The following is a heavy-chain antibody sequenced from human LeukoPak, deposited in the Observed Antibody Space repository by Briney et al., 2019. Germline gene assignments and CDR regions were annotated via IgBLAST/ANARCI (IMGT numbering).Heavy chain of an antibody. Sequence: PGGSLRLSCAASGFTFSSFPMGGIARPPGRGRGGFGIIYYRGNTYYNPSLTTRVTISVDTSKNQFSLKLTSVTAADTAMYYCVRSQWELLPTASWFDPWGQGALVTVSS. CDR3: VRSQWELLPTASWFDP. J-gene: IGHJ5*02. V-gene: IGHV4-39*01. D-gene: IGHD1-26*01. CDR1: GFTFSSFP. CDR2: IYYRGNT.